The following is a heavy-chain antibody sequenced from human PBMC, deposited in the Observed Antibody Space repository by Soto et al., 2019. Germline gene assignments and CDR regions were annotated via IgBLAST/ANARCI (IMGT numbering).Heavy chain of an antibody. V-gene: IGHV1-3*01. CDR2: ISARSGNT. J-gene: IGHJ4*02. CDR3: ARDLGGWTDY. D-gene: IGHD6-19*01. Sequence: QVQLVQSGAEVKKPGASVKVSCKASGYTFTSYAMQWVRQAPGQRLEWMGWISARSGNTKYSQKLQGRVTITRDTAASTAYMELSSLRSEDTAVYYCARDLGGWTDYWGQGTLVTVSS. CDR1: GYTFTSYA.